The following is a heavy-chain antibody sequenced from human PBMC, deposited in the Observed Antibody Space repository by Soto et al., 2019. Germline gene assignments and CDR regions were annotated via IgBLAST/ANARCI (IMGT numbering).Heavy chain of an antibody. Sequence: SVKVSCKDSGYTFTSNGSSWVRQAPGQGLEWMGWISAYNGNTNYAQKLQGRVTMTTDTSTSTAYMELRSLRSDDTAVYYCARGPRDFWSGYAYYYYGMDVWGQGTTVTVSS. CDR3: ARGPRDFWSGYAYYYYGMDV. D-gene: IGHD3-3*01. V-gene: IGHV1-18*01. J-gene: IGHJ6*02. CDR1: GYTFTSNG. CDR2: ISAYNGNT.